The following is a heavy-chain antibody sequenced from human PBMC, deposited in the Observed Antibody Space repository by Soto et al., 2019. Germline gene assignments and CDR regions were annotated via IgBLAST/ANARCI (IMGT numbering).Heavy chain of an antibody. J-gene: IGHJ4*02. V-gene: IGHV1-8*01. Sequence: QVRLVQSGAEVKKPGASVKVSCKASGYTFVSYEINWVRQATGQGPEWMGWMNPNSGNTGYAQKFQGRVTMTTNTSISTAYMELSSLRSDDTAVYSCARGDGYIFDYWGQGTLITVSS. CDR3: ARGDGYIFDY. CDR1: GYTFVSYE. CDR2: MNPNSGNT. D-gene: IGHD5-12*01.